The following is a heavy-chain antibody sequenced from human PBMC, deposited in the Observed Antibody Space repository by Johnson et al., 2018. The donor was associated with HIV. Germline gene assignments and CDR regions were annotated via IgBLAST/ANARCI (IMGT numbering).Heavy chain of an antibody. V-gene: IGHV3-66*01. Sequence: VQLVESGGNLVQPGGSLRLSCAASGFTVSSNYMSWVRQAPGKGLEWVSALGTAGDTYYADSVKGRFTISRDNSKNTLYLHMISLRVEDTAVYYCAKASLRGYSYVSYAFDIWGQGTMVTVSS. CDR2: LGTAGDT. CDR3: AKASLRGYSYVSYAFDI. CDR1: GFTVSSNY. D-gene: IGHD5-18*01. J-gene: IGHJ3*02.